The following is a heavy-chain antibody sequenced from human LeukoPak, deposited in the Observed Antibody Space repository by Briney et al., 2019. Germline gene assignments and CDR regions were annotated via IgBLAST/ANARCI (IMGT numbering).Heavy chain of an antibody. CDR2: IYSSGST. D-gene: IGHD5-18*01. CDR3: ARGGKKTAMVTS. J-gene: IGHJ4*02. Sequence: PSETLSLTCTVSGGSISSGGYFWNWICQLPGKGLEWIGYIYSSGSTYNPSLKSRVIISLDTSKNQFSLKLNSVTAADTAVYYCARGGKKTAMVTSWGQGTLVTVPS. V-gene: IGHV4-31*03. CDR1: GGSISSGGYF.